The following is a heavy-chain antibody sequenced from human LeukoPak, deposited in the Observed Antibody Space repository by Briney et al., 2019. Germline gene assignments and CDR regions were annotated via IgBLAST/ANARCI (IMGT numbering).Heavy chain of an antibody. CDR1: GFTFSSYA. J-gene: IGHJ4*02. D-gene: IGHD7-27*01. Sequence: GGSLRLSCAASGFTFSSYAMSWVRQAPGKGLEWVSGIYGSGGSTYYADSVKGRFTISRDNSKNTLFLQMNSLRAEDTAVYYCAKSRFQATNCDYWGQGTLVTVSS. CDR2: IYGSGGST. CDR3: AKSRFQATNCDY. V-gene: IGHV3-23*05.